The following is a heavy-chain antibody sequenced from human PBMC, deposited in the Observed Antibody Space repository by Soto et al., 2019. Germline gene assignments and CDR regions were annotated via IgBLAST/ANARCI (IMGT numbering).Heavy chain of an antibody. V-gene: IGHV3-48*02. J-gene: IGHJ6*02. D-gene: IGHD6-13*01. CDR2: ISSSSSTI. CDR1: GFTFSSYS. Sequence: GGSLRLSCAASGFTFSSYSMNWVRQAPGKGLEWVSYISSSSSTIYYADSVKGRFTISRDNAKNSLYLQMNSLRDEDTAVYYCARYPSWAAAGTSYYYYGMDVWGQGTTVTVSS. CDR3: ARYPSWAAAGTSYYYYGMDV.